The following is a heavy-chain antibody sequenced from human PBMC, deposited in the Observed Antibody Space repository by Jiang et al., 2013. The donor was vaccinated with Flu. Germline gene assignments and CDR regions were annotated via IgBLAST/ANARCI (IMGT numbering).Heavy chain of an antibody. Sequence: CAASGFTFSNYNMNWVRQAPGKGLEWVSSISSSSSYISYADSVKGRFTISRDNAKNSLYLQMDSLRAEDTAVYYCATPVWFGDGMDVWGQGTTVTVSS. V-gene: IGHV3-21*01. CDR2: ISSSSSYI. CDR1: GFTFSNYN. J-gene: IGHJ6*02. D-gene: IGHD3-10*01. CDR3: ATPVWFGDGMDV.